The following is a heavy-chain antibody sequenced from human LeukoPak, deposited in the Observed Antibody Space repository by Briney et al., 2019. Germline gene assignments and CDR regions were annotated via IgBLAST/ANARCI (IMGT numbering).Heavy chain of an antibody. Sequence: SQTLSLTCAISGDSVSSKNGAWNWIRQSPSRGLEWLGRTYYRSKWYNEYAESVKGRIVINPDTSKNQFSLQLNSVTPEDTAVYYCARDVGNTGWYTFDYWGQGTLVTVSS. J-gene: IGHJ4*02. CDR2: TYYRSKWYN. CDR1: GDSVSSKNGA. V-gene: IGHV6-1*01. D-gene: IGHD6-19*01. CDR3: ARDVGNTGWYTFDY.